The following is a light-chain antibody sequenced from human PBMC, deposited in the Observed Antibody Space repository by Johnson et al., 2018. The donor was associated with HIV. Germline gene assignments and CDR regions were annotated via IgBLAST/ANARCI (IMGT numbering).Light chain of an antibody. Sequence: QSVLSQPPSVSAAPGQKVTISCSGSSSNIGNNYVSWYQQLPGTSPKLLIYEKNKRPSGIPDGFSASQSGASASLAISGLQAEDEAEYYCGTWDNSLGGYVFGTGTQVTLL. CDR3: GTWDNSLGGYV. CDR1: SSNIGNNY. J-gene: IGLJ1*01. V-gene: IGLV1-51*02. CDR2: EKN.